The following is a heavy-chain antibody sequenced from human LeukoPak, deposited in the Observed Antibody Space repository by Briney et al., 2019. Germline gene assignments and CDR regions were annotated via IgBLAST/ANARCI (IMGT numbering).Heavy chain of an antibody. J-gene: IGHJ6*02. Sequence: SETLSLTCAVSGYSISSGYYWGWIRQPPGKGLEWIGSIYHSGSTYYNPSLKSRVTISVDTSKNQFSLKLSSVTAADTAVYYCARGPSYGSDLRGGYYYYGMDVWGQGTTVTVSS. CDR2: IYHSGST. CDR1: GYSISSGYY. CDR3: ARGPSYGSDLRGGYYYYGMDV. D-gene: IGHD3-10*01. V-gene: IGHV4-38-2*01.